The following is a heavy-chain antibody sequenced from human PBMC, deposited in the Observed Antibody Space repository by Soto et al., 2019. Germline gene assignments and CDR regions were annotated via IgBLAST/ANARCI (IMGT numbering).Heavy chain of an antibody. J-gene: IGHJ3*02. CDR2: INHSGNT. CDR3: ARQYEPDAFDI. Sequence: SETLSLTCAIYGGSFSTYYRSWIRQPPGKGLEWIGEINHSGNTNYSPSLKSRVTISVDTSKNQFSPRLSSVTAADTAVYYCARQYEPDAFDIWGQGTMVTVSS. V-gene: IGHV4-34*01. D-gene: IGHD3-16*01. CDR1: GGSFSTYY.